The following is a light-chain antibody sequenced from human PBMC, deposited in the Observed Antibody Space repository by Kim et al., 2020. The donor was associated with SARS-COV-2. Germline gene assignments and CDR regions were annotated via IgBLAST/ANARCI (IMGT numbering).Light chain of an antibody. V-gene: IGLV3-19*01. J-gene: IGLJ2*01. Sequence: VAWGQTVRITCQGDSLRSYYATWYQQKPGQAPILVIYGKNNRPSGIPDRFAGSSSGNTASLTITGTQAGDEADYYCNSRDSNDNVVFGGGTQLTVL. CDR1: SLRSYY. CDR3: NSRDSNDNVV. CDR2: GKN.